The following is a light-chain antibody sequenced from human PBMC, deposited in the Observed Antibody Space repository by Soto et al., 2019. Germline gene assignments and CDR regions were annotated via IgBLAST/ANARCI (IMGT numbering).Light chain of an antibody. Sequence: QSALTQPTSVSGSPGQSIAIPCTGNGNDIGAYKYVSWYQQHPGKAPKLMIYEVSNRPSGVSNRFSGSKSGNTASLTISGLQADDEADYYCNSYAGDIIRFVFGTGTKVTVL. CDR2: EVS. J-gene: IGLJ1*01. V-gene: IGLV2-14*01. CDR3: NSYAGDIIRFV. CDR1: GNDIGAYKY.